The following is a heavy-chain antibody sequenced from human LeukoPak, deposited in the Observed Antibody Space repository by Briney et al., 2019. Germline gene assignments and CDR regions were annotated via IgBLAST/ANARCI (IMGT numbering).Heavy chain of an antibody. Sequence: GGSLRLSCASPGFMFHDYAIHEVRQAPGKGLEWVSLISGDGGSTFYADSVKGRFTISRDNSKNSLYLQMNSLRSDDTALYYCARENESSGWYDYWGQGTLVTVSS. CDR3: ARENESSGWYDY. V-gene: IGHV3-43*02. CDR2: ISGDGGST. D-gene: IGHD6-19*01. CDR1: GFMFHDYA. J-gene: IGHJ4*02.